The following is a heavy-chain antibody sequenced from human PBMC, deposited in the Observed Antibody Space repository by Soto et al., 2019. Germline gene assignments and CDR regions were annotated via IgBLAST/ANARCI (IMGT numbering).Heavy chain of an antibody. CDR2: IIPMYSTV. V-gene: IGHV1-69*06. D-gene: IGHD3-22*01. CDR1: GGTFSRNA. Sequence: QVQLVQSGAEAKKPGSSVKVSCKASGGTFSRNAVSWVRQAPGQGLVWMGGIIPMYSTVNYAPKFRGRVTINADTSTGTAYMALSSLTSEDTAVYYCATSSFYDISGYYWGYFENWGQGTLVAVSS. J-gene: IGHJ4*02. CDR3: ATSSFYDISGYYWGYFEN.